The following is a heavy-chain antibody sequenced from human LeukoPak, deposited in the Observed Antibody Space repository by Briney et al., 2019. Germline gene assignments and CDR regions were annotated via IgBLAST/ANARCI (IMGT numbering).Heavy chain of an antibody. Sequence: GASVKVSCKASDYTFARYGISWVRQAPGQGLEWMGWINAYNDKTDYAQKLQGRVTMTTDTSTSTAYMELRSLRSDDTAVYYCAREGGNFEFDYWGQGTLVTVSS. V-gene: IGHV1-18*01. CDR1: DYTFARYG. J-gene: IGHJ4*02. D-gene: IGHD4-23*01. CDR3: AREGGNFEFDY. CDR2: INAYNDKT.